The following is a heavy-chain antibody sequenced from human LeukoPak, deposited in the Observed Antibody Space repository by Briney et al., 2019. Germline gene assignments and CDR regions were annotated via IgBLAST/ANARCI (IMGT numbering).Heavy chain of an antibody. D-gene: IGHD3-10*01. J-gene: IGHJ4*02. CDR2: IRYDGSNK. CDR3: ATRENYYGSGCFDY. Sequence: GGSLRLSYAPSGFIFSSDRMIWVRHDPGKGLEWVAFIRYDGSNKYYADSVQGRFTISRDNSMSTLYLQMNSLRAEDTAVYYCATRENYYGSGCFDYWGQGTLVTVSS. V-gene: IGHV3-30*02. CDR1: GFIFSSDR.